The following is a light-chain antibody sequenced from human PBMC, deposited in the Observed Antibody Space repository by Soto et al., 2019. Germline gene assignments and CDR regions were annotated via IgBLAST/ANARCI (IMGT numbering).Light chain of an antibody. CDR2: GAS. J-gene: IGKJ2*01. Sequence: IVMTQSPATLSVSPGERATLSCRSSHSVSVNLAWYQQKPGQAPRLLIYGASTRATDIPARFSGSGSGTECTLTISSLQSEDLGIYYCQQYTNWPPMFTFGQGTKREIK. CDR1: HSVSVN. V-gene: IGKV3-15*01. CDR3: QQYTNWPPMFT.